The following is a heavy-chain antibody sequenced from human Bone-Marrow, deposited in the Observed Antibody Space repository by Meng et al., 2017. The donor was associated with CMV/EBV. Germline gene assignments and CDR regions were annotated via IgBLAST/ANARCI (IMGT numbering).Heavy chain of an antibody. J-gene: IGHJ4*02. CDR3: AREGVEDEDLPFEY. CDR2: IIPILGIT. CDR1: GGTFSKYA. Sequence: SVKVSCKASGGTFSKYAISWVRQAPGQGFEWMGGIIPILGITTYAQKLQGRVTITADKSTSTAYMELSSLRSEDTAIYYCAREGVEDEDLPFEYWGQGTLVTVSS. D-gene: IGHD2-15*01. V-gene: IGHV1-69*10.